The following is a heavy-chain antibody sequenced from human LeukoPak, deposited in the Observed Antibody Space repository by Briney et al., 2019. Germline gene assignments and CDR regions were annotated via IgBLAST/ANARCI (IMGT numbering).Heavy chain of an antibody. V-gene: IGHV4-4*02. CDR2: IYHSGST. CDR1: GGSISSSNW. CDR3: ARVSGDTAMATDY. Sequence: SETLSLTCAVSGGSISSSNWWSWVRQPPGKGLEWIGEIYHSGSTNYNPSLKSRVTISVDTSKNQFSLKLSSVTAADTAVYYCARVSGDTAMATDYWGQGTLVTVSS. J-gene: IGHJ4*02. D-gene: IGHD5-18*01.